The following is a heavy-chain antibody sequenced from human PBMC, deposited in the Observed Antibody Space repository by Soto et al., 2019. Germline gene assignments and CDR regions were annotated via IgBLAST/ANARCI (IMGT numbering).Heavy chain of an antibody. V-gene: IGHV1-69*13. J-gene: IGHJ3*02. CDR2: IIPIFGTA. CDR1: GGTFSSYA. Sequence: ASVKVSCKASGGTFSSYAISWVRQAPGQGLEWMGGIIPIFGTANYAQKFQGRVTITADESTSTAYMELSSLRSEDTAVYYCARQEGVTMIVVVIGAFDIWGQGTMVTV. D-gene: IGHD3-22*01. CDR3: ARQEGVTMIVVVIGAFDI.